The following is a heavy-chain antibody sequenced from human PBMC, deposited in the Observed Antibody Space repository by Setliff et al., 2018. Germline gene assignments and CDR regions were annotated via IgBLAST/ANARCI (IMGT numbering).Heavy chain of an antibody. CDR3: ARAHRYYSDTSGYYYDQGRSAFDI. J-gene: IGHJ3*02. CDR2: INWNGGRI. CDR1: GFNFDKYD. Sequence: GGSLRLSCAASGFNFDKYDMNWVRQAPGKGLEWVSGINWNGGRIGYADPVKGRFTISRDNAKNSLYLQMNSLRVEDTALYYCARAHRYYSDTSGYYYDQGRSAFDIWGQGTMVTVSS. V-gene: IGHV3-20*04. D-gene: IGHD3-22*01.